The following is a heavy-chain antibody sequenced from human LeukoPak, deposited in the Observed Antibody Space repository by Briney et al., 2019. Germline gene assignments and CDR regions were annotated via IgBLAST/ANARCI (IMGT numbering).Heavy chain of an antibody. CDR1: GYTFTGYY. CDR3: ARATREIRYFDWPDAFEI. V-gene: IGHV1-2*02. J-gene: IGHJ3*02. D-gene: IGHD3-9*01. Sequence: GASVKVSCKASGYTFTGYYMHWVRQAPGQGLEWMGWIKPYNGETKYAQKFQGRLTLTRDTSISTAYMELSRLRSDDTAVYYCARATREIRYFDWPDAFEIWGQGTMVTVSS. CDR2: IKPYNGET.